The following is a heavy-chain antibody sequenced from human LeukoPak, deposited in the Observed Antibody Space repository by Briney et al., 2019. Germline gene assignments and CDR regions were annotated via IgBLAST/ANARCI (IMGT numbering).Heavy chain of an antibody. CDR1: GFTFSTYW. D-gene: IGHD3-10*01. V-gene: IGHV3-7*01. J-gene: IGHJ4*02. CDR2: IKQDGSEK. CDR3: VMGHYYDSKSYYRY. Sequence: AGGSLRLSCAASGFTFSTYWLSWVRQAPGKGLEWVANIKQDGSEKYYVDSAKGRFTISRDNAKNSLYLQMNSLRAEDTAVYYCVMGHYYDSKSYYRYWGQGTLVTVSS.